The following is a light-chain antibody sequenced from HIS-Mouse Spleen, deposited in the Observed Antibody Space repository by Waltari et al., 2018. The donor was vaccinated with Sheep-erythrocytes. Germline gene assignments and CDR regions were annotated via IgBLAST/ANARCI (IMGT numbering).Light chain of an antibody. V-gene: IGLV2-14*01. CDR3: SSYTSSSTLGV. J-gene: IGLJ1*01. CDR1: SSDVGGYNY. Sequence: QSALTQPASVSGSPGQSITISCTGTSSDVGGYNYVSWYQQHPGKAPKLMSYEVSNRPSGGSNRFSGSKSGNTASLTISGLQAEDEADYYCSSYTSSSTLGVFGTGTKVTVL. CDR2: EVS.